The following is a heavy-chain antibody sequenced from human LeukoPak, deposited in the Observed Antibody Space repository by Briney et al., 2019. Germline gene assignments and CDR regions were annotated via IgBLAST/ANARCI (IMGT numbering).Heavy chain of an antibody. CDR1: GFTFSSYS. CDR3: ARDEDIVVVPAPGPDAFDI. CDR2: ISSSSSTI. J-gene: IGHJ3*02. D-gene: IGHD2-2*01. V-gene: IGHV3-48*01. Sequence: PGGSLRLSCAASGFTFSSYSMNWVRQAPGKGLEWVSYISSSSSTIYYADSVKGRFTISRDNAKNSLYLQMNSLRAEDTAVYYCARDEDIVVVPAPGPDAFDIWGQGTMVTVSS.